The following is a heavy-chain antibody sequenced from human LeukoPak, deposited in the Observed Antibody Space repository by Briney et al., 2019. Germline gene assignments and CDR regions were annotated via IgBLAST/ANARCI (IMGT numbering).Heavy chain of an antibody. J-gene: IGHJ4*02. V-gene: IGHV4-61*02. CDR2: IYTSGST. Sequence: PSETLSLTCTVSGGSISSGSYYWSWIRQPTGKGLEWIGRIYTSGSTNYNPSLKSRVTISVDTSKNQFSLKLSSVTAADTAVYYCARTQLLNRYYFDYWGQGTLVTVSS. CDR1: GGSISSGSYY. CDR3: ARTQLLNRYYFDY. D-gene: IGHD2-2*01.